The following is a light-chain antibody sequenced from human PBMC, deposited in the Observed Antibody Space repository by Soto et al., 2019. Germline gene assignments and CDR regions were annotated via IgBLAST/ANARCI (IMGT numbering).Light chain of an antibody. Sequence: QSALTQPASVSGSPGQSITISCSGTSSDVGSYNFVSWFQQHPGKVPKLIIYEGTERPSGVSNRFSASKSGNTASLTISGLQPEDEADNYCCSYAGPSTIFGGGTKVTVL. CDR2: EGT. CDR3: CSYAGPSTI. J-gene: IGLJ2*01. V-gene: IGLV2-23*01. CDR1: SSDVGSYNF.